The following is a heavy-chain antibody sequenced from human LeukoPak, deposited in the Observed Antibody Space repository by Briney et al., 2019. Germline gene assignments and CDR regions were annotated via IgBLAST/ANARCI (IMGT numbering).Heavy chain of an antibody. CDR3: VKDARYCSGGSCYDNWFDP. J-gene: IGHJ5*02. Sequence: GGSLRLSCAASGFTFDDYAMHWVRQAPGKGLEWVSGISWDSGSVGYADSVKGRFTISRDNAKNSLYLQMNSLRAEDTALYYCVKDARYCSGGSCYDNWFDPWGQGTLVTVSS. CDR2: ISWDSGSV. V-gene: IGHV3-9*01. D-gene: IGHD2-15*01. CDR1: GFTFDDYA.